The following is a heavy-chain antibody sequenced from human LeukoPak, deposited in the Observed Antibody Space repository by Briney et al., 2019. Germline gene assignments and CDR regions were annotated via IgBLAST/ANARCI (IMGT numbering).Heavy chain of an antibody. Sequence: ASVKVSCKASGYTFTSYGISWVRQAPGQGLEWMGWISAYNGNTNYAQKLQGRVTMTTDTSTSTAYMGLRSLRSDDTAVYYCARDGYCSGGSCYLNYYYYMDVWGKGTTVTVSS. D-gene: IGHD2-15*01. V-gene: IGHV1-18*01. CDR2: ISAYNGNT. J-gene: IGHJ6*03. CDR3: ARDGYCSGGSCYLNYYYYMDV. CDR1: GYTFTSYG.